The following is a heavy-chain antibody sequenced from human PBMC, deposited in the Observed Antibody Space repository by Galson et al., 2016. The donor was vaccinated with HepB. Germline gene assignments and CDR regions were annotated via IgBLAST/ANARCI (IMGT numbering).Heavy chain of an antibody. D-gene: IGHD1-14*01. Sequence: SVKVSCKASGYKFIDYGISWVRQAPGQGLERMGWISIHSGNTDHAQKFQDRVTMTTDTSTSTVYMELRSLRSDDTAVYYCARDRSNQDSWGQGTQVTVSS. V-gene: IGHV1-18*04. CDR2: ISIHSGNT. J-gene: IGHJ4*02. CDR1: GYKFIDYG. CDR3: ARDRSNQDS.